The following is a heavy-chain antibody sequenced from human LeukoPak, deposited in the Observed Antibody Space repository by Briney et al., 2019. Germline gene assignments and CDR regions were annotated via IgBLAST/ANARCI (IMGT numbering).Heavy chain of an antibody. CDR1: GDSITNYY. CDR2: ISYSGRT. J-gene: IGHJ4*02. V-gene: IGHV4-59*08. D-gene: IGHD4-11*01. Sequence: NSSETLSLTCTVSGDSITNYYWSRIRQPPGKGLEWIGYISYSGRTNYNPSLKSRVTISLDTSKNQFSLNLGSVTAADTAVYYCASHIVTTTAVDYWGQGTLVTVSS. CDR3: ASHIVTTTAVDY.